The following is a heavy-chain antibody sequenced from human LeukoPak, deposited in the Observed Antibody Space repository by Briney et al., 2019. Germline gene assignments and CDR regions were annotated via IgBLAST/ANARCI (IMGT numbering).Heavy chain of an antibody. CDR1: GGSIRSSYYY. CDR3: ARDHGYGSYYGMDV. Sequence: PSETLSLTCTVSGGSIRSSYYYWGWIRQPPGKGLEWIGSIYDSGSTYYNPSLKSRVTISVDTSKNQFSLKLNSVTAADTAVYYCARDHGYGSYYGMDVWGQGTTVPVSS. J-gene: IGHJ6*02. D-gene: IGHD3-10*01. V-gene: IGHV4-39*02. CDR2: IYDSGST.